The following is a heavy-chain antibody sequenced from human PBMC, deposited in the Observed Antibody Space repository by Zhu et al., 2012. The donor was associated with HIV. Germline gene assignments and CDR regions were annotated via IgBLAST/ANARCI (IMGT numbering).Heavy chain of an antibody. V-gene: IGHV4-34*01. CDR1: GGSFSGYY. Sequence: QVQLQQWGAGLLKPSETLSLTCAVYGGSFSGYYWSWIRQPPGKGLEWIGEINHSGSTNYNPSLKSRVTISVDTSKNQFSLKLSSVTAADTAVYYCASSGDSSGTLDYWGQGTLVTVSS. J-gene: IGHJ4*02. CDR2: INHSGST. D-gene: IGHD3-22*01. CDR3: ASSGDSSGTLDY.